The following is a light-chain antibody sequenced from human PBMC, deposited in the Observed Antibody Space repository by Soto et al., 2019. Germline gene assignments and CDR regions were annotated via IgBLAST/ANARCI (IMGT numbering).Light chain of an antibody. V-gene: IGKV3-11*01. J-gene: IGKJ4*01. CDR3: QQRSNWLT. Sequence: EIVMTQSPGTMSSSPVERATLSCRASQSVSSYLAWYQQKPGQAPRLLIYDASNRATGIPARFSGSGSGTDFTLTISSLEPEDFAVYYCQQRSNWLTFGGGTKVDIK. CDR2: DAS. CDR1: QSVSSY.